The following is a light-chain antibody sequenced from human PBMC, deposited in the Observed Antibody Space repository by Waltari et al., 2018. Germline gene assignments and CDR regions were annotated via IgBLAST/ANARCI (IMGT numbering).Light chain of an antibody. CDR1: QSLFYNFNNKNY. V-gene: IGKV4-1*01. J-gene: IGKJ1*01. Sequence: DIVMTQSPRSLVLSLGERAAIRCKSSQSLFYNFNNKNYLAWYQQKPGQPPKLLIYWATTRESGVPDRFSGSGSGTDFTLTINNLQAEDVAEYFCQQYASTPRWTCGQGTKVEI. CDR3: QQYASTPRWT. CDR2: WAT.